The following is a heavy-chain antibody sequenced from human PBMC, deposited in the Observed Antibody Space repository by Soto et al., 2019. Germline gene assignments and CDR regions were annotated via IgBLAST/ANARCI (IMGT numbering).Heavy chain of an antibody. Sequence: GGSLRVSCAASGFTFSTYWMSWVRRTPGKGLEWVANIKQDGTEKYYVDSVRGRLTVSRDNAKSSLYLQMNSLRVEDTAVYYCTTSPHRDSERVFVWGHGTTVTVSS. D-gene: IGHD1-26*01. V-gene: IGHV3-7*01. CDR3: TTSPHRDSERVFV. CDR1: GFTFSTYW. CDR2: IKQDGTEK. J-gene: IGHJ6*02.